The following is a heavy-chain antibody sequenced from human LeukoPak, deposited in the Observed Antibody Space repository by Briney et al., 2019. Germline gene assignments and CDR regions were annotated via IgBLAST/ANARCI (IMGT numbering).Heavy chain of an antibody. CDR1: GFTFSSYS. CDR3: ARVQTIPAYIDY. J-gene: IGHJ4*02. Sequence: RGSLRLSCAASGFTFSSYSMNWVRQAPGKGLEWVSSISSSSTYIYYADSVKGRFTISRDNAKNSLYLQMNSLRAEDTAVYYCARVQTIPAYIDYWGQGTLVTVSS. V-gene: IGHV3-21*01. D-gene: IGHD1-14*01. CDR2: ISSSSTYI.